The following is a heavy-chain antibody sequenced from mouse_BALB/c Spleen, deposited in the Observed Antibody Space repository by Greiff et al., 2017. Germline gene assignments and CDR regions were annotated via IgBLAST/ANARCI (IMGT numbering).Heavy chain of an antibody. CDR2: ISYSGST. D-gene: IGHD6-5*01. J-gene: IGHJ2*01. Sequence: VQLKESGPGLVKPSQSLSLTCTVTGYSITSDYAWNWIRQFPGNKLEWMGYISYSGSTSYNPSLKSRISITRDTSKNQFFLQLNSVTTEDTATYYCARALMHFRNHLDYWGQGTTLTVSS. CDR1: GYSITSDYA. V-gene: IGHV3-2*02. CDR3: ARALMHFRNHLDY.